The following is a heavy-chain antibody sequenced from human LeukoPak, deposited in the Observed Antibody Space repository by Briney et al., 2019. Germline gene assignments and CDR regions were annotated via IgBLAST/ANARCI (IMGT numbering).Heavy chain of an antibody. D-gene: IGHD3-3*01. V-gene: IGHV3-23*01. CDR2: ISGSGGST. CDR3: AKVTTPYFITIFGVAPPWFDY. Sequence: GGSLRLSCAASGFTFSSYAMSWVRQAPGKGLEWVSAISGSGGSTYYADSVKGRFTISRDNSKNTLYLQMNSLRAEDTAVYYCAKVTTPYFITIFGVAPPWFDYWGQGTLVTVSS. J-gene: IGHJ4*02. CDR1: GFTFSSYA.